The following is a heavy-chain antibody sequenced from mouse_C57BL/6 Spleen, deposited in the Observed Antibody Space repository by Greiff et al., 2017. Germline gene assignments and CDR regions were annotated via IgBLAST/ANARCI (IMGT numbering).Heavy chain of an antibody. CDR3: TRGVYYYGSSYWYFDV. CDR1: GYTFTDYE. D-gene: IGHD1-1*01. Sequence: QVQLQQSGAELVRPGASVTLSCKASGYTFTDYEMHWVKQTPVHGLEWIGAIDPATGGTAYNQKFKGKAILTADKSSSTAYMELRSLTSEDSAVYYCTRGVYYYGSSYWYFDVWGTGTTVTVSS. V-gene: IGHV1-15*01. CDR2: IDPATGGT. J-gene: IGHJ1*03.